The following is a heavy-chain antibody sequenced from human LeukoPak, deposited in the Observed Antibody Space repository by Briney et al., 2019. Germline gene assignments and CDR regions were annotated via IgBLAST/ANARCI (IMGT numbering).Heavy chain of an antibody. Sequence: NSSETLSLTCTLSGGSISSYYWSWIRHPPGKGLECLGYIYYSGTTDYNPSLKSRVTISVDTSNNQFSLKVSSVTAADTVVYYCARSSGAYRSFDYWGQGTLVPVSS. CDR3: ARSSGAYRSFDY. D-gene: IGHD3-3*01. CDR2: IYYSGTT. V-gene: IGHV4-59*01. J-gene: IGHJ4*02. CDR1: GGSISSYY.